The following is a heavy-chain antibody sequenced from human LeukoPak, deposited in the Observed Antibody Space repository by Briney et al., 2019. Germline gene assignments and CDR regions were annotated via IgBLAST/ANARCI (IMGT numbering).Heavy chain of an antibody. CDR2: IKQDGSEK. CDR3: ARTRIEYSSSRYFDY. Sequence: PGGSLRLSCAASGFTFSSHWMSWVRQTPGKGLEWVANIKQDGSEKYYVDSVKGRFTISRDNAKNSLYLQMNSLRAEDTAVYYCARTRIEYSSSRYFDYWGQGTLVTVSS. J-gene: IGHJ4*02. D-gene: IGHD6-6*01. V-gene: IGHV3-7*01. CDR1: GFTFSSHW.